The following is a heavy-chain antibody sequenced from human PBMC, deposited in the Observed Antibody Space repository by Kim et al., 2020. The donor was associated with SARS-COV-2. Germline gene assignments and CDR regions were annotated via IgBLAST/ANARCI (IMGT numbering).Heavy chain of an antibody. V-gene: IGHV3-11*01. CDR2: ISSSGSTI. D-gene: IGHD3-16*01. Sequence: GGSLRLSCAASGFTFSDYYMSWIRQAPGKGLEWVSYISSSGSTIYYADSVKGRFTISRDNAKNSLYLQMNSLRAEDTAVYYCARDSTLGLFSTHPGNWFDPWGQGTLVTVSS. CDR3: ARDSTLGLFSTHPGNWFDP. J-gene: IGHJ5*02. CDR1: GFTFSDYY.